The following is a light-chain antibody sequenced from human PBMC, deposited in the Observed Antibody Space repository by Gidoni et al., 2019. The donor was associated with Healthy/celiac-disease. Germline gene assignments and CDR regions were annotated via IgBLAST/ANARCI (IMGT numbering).Light chain of an antibody. CDR2: GAS. CDR3: QQYGSSPLT. CDR1: QSVSSSY. V-gene: IGKV3-20*01. Sequence: ESVLTESPGTLSLSPGERATLSCRASQSVSSSYLASYQQKPGQAPMLLIYGASSRATGIPHRFSGSGSGTDFPLTISRLAPEDFAVYYCQQYGSSPLTFGGGTKVEIK. J-gene: IGKJ4*01.